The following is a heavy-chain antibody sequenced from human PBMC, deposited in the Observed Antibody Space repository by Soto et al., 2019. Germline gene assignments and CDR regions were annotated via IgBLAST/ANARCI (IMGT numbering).Heavy chain of an antibody. D-gene: IGHD6-25*01. CDR2: ISSSSNSL. J-gene: IGHJ4*02. CDR1: GFTFSKYS. CDR3: ARRSRPIEY. Sequence: GGSLRLSCEGTGFTFSKYSLNWVRQAPGKGLEWISYISSSSNSLDYAFSVKDRFIISRDNAKNSLYLQMDFLRHEDTAVYYCARRSRPIEYWGRGTLVTVS. V-gene: IGHV3-48*02.